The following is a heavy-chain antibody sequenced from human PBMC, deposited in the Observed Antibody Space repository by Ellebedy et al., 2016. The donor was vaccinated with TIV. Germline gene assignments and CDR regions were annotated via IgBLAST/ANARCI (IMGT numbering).Heavy chain of an antibody. CDR2: VCYSGGT. D-gene: IGHD3-22*01. CDR1: GGSLSTYY. CDR3: ARDTMTVWGEGWYYGMDV. J-gene: IGHJ6*02. Sequence: SETLSLXXAVSGGSLSTYYWSWVRQPPGKGLEWIGSVCYSGGTTCNPSPKSRVTMSVNTSKNQFSLRLSSVTAADTAVYYCARDTMTVWGEGWYYGMDVWGQGTTVTVSS. V-gene: IGHV4-59*01.